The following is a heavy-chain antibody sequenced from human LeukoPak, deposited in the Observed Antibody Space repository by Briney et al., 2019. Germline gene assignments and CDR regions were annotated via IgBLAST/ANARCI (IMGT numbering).Heavy chain of an antibody. D-gene: IGHD1-26*01. CDR1: GGSISSSSYY. Sequence: SETLSLTCTVSGGSISSSSYYWGWIRQPPGKGLEWIGSIYYSGSTYYNPSLKSRITISVDTSKNQFSLKLSSVTAADTAIYYCAMIGSYYIDYWGQGTLVTVSS. J-gene: IGHJ4*02. CDR3: AMIGSYYIDY. V-gene: IGHV4-39*01. CDR2: IYYSGST.